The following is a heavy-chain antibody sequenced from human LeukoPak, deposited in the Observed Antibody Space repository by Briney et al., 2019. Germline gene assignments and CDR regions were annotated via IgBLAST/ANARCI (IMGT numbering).Heavy chain of an antibody. Sequence: PGGSLRLSCAASGFTFSSYSMSWVRQAPGKGLEWVSTISGSGGSTYYADSVKGRFTISRDNSKNTLYLQMNSLRAEDTALYFCAKDLVSSAFWGQGTLVTVSS. CDR2: ISGSGGST. D-gene: IGHD3-16*02. J-gene: IGHJ4*02. V-gene: IGHV3-23*01. CDR3: AKDLVSSAF. CDR1: GFTFSSYS.